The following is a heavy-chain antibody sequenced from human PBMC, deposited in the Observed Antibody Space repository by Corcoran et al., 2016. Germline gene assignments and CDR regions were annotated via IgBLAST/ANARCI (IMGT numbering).Heavy chain of an antibody. D-gene: IGHD3-10*01. CDR1: GFTFSSYW. J-gene: IGHJ5*02. V-gene: IGHV3-7*01. CDR2: IKQDGSEK. CDR3: AIELTSTEANLLGFWELRGKWFDP. Sequence: EVQLVESGGGLVQPGGSLRLSCAASGFTFSSYWMSWVRQAPGKGLEWVANIKQDGSEKYYVDSVKGRFTISRDNAKNSLYLQMNSLRAEDTAVYYGAIELTSTEANLLGFWELRGKWFDPRGQGTPVTDS.